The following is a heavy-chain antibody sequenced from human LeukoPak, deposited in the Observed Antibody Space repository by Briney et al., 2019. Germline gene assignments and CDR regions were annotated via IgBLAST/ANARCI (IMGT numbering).Heavy chain of an antibody. D-gene: IGHD6-19*01. Sequence: GASLQISCKGSGYSFTSYWIGWVRQLPGKGLGWMGIIYPGDSDTRYSPSFQGQVTISADKSISTAYLQWSSLKASDTAMYYCARHRPYSSGWRHFDYWGQGTLVTVSS. CDR2: IYPGDSDT. CDR1: GYSFTSYW. V-gene: IGHV5-51*01. J-gene: IGHJ4*02. CDR3: ARHRPYSSGWRHFDY.